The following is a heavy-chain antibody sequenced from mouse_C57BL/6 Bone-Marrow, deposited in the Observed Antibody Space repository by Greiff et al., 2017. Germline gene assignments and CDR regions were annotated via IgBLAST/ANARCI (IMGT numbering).Heavy chain of an antibody. J-gene: IGHJ4*01. CDR1: GYTFTSYW. CDR2: IHPNSGST. Sequence: VQLQQPGAELVKPGASVKLSCKASGYTFTSYWMHWVKQRPGQGLEWIGMIHPNSGSTNYNEKFKSKATLTVDKSSSTAYMQLSSLTSDDSSVYYCATIYYGNYGVDAMDYWGQGTSVTVSS. CDR3: ATIYYGNYGVDAMDY. V-gene: IGHV1-64*01. D-gene: IGHD2-1*01.